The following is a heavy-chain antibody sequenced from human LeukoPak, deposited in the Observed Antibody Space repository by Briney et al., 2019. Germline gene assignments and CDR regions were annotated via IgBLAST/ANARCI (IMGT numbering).Heavy chain of an antibody. CDR3: ARRVRGVIQYFDC. CDR1: GGSISSSSYY. D-gene: IGHD3-10*01. J-gene: IGHJ4*02. V-gene: IGHV4-61*05. CDR2: IYYSGST. Sequence: PSETLSLTCTVSGGSISSSSYYWSWIRQPPGKGLEWIGYIYYSGSTNYNPSLKSRVTISVDTSKNQFSLKLSSVTAADTAVYYCARRVRGVIQYFDCWGQGTLVTVSS.